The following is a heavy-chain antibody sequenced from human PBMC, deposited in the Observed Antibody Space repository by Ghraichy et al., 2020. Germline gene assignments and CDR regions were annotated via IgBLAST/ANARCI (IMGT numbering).Heavy chain of an antibody. J-gene: IGHJ3*02. CDR3: AKEFCGGDCYSPYPDAFDI. Sequence: LSLTCAASGFTFSSYALSWVRQAPGKGLEWVSAISGSGGATYYADSVKGRFTISRDNSKNTLYLQMNSLRAEDTAVYYCAKEFCGGDCYSPYPDAFDIWGQGTMVTVSS. CDR1: GFTFSSYA. CDR2: ISGSGGAT. D-gene: IGHD2-21*02. V-gene: IGHV3-23*01.